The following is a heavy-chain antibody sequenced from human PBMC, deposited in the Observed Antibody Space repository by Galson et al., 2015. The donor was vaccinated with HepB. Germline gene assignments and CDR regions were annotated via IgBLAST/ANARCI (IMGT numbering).Heavy chain of an antibody. D-gene: IGHD2-2*01. CDR1: GGTFSSYA. CDR2: IIPILGIA. J-gene: IGHJ6*03. V-gene: IGHV1-69*10. CDR3: ARGGRRDIVVVPAANPLYYYYMDV. Sequence: SCKASGGTFSSYAISWVRQAPGQGLEWMGGIIPILGIANYAQKFQGRVTITADKSTSTAYMELSSLRSEDTAVYYCARGGRRDIVVVPAANPLYYYYMDVWGKGTTVTVSS.